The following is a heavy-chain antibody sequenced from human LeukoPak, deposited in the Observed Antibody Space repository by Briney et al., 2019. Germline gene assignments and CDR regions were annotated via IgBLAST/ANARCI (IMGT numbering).Heavy chain of an antibody. CDR2: INDRGSS. Sequence: SETLSLTCAVNGGSFSGYYWSWIRQPPGKGLEWIGEINDRGSSNYNPSLKSRVTISADTSKRQLSLKLSSVTAADTAVYYCARGDGGDQGYFQDWGQGTLVTVSS. V-gene: IGHV4-34*01. CDR3: ARGDGGDQGYFQD. J-gene: IGHJ1*01. D-gene: IGHD4-23*01. CDR1: GGSFSGYY.